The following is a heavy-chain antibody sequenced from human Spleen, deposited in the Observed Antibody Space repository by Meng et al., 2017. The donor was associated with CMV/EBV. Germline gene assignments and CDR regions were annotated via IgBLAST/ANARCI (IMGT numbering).Heavy chain of an antibody. Sequence: GESLKISCAASGFAFSSYALHWVRRAPGKGLEWVSAIGTGGDTYYADSVMGRFTISRDNAKKSLYLQMNSLIAEDMAVYYCARTSNCSSTSCYFGNWFDPWGQGTLVTVSS. CDR2: IGTGGDT. J-gene: IGHJ5*02. CDR1: GFAFSSYA. V-gene: IGHV3-47*01. D-gene: IGHD2-2*01. CDR3: ARTSNCSSTSCYFGNWFDP.